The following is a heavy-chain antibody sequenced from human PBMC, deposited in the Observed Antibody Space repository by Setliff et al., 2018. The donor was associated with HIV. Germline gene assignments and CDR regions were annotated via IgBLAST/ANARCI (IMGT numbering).Heavy chain of an antibody. CDR1: GFIFNNYA. V-gene: IGHV3-11*04. CDR2: ITNTGSST. D-gene: IGHD4-17*01. J-gene: IGHJ4*02. CDR3: MYGGRTATTH. Sequence: GGSLRLSCAASGFIFNNYAMSWVRQAPGKGLEWISHITNTGSSTNYADSVKGRFTISRDNAKYSLYLQMNTLRVEDTAVYYCMYGGRTATTHWGQGTLVTVSS.